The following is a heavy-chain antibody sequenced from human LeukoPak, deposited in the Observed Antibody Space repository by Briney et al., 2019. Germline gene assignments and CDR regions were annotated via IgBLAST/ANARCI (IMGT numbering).Heavy chain of an antibody. Sequence: GGSLRLSCEASGFTFGSFAMYWVRQAPGKGLEWIAGIFGSGGSPHYADSVKGRFTISRDNSKNTVYLQINSLRAEDIAVYYCGKTTAGYSSGQKPAWPVDYWGQGTLVTVSS. CDR2: IFGSGGSP. CDR1: GFTFGSFA. D-gene: IGHD5-18*01. CDR3: GKTTAGYSSGQKPAWPVDY. J-gene: IGHJ4*02. V-gene: IGHV3-23*01.